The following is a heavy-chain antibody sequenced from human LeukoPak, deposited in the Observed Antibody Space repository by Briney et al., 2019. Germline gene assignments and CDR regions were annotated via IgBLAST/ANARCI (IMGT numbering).Heavy chain of an antibody. V-gene: IGHV3-21*01. CDR1: GFTFSSYS. CDR2: ISSSSYI. D-gene: IGHD2-15*01. CDR3: ARDYSRLVVAPNWFDP. Sequence: GGSLRLSCAASGFTFSSYSMNWVRQAPGKGLEWVSSISSSSYIYYADSVKGRFTISRDNAKNSLYLQMNSLRAEDTAVYYCARDYSRLVVAPNWFDPWGQGTLVTVSS. J-gene: IGHJ5*02.